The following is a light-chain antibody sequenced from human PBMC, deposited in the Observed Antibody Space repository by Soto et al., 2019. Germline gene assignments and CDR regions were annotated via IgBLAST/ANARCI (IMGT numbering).Light chain of an antibody. J-gene: IGKJ3*01. CDR2: DAS. CDR3: QQDDSLHEVPVNK. V-gene: IGKV1-33*01. CDR1: QDISNF. Sequence: DIQMTQSPSSLSASVGDRVTITCQASQDISNFLNWYQDKPGKAPKLLIYDASNLETGFPSRFSGSGFGTDFTGTISGLQPEDIATYYCQQDDSLHEVPVNKVGRGTKVNIK.